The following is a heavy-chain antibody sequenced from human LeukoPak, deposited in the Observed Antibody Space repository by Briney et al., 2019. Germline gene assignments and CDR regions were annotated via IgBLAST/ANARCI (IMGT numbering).Heavy chain of an antibody. CDR3: ARSPYYYDSSGYYYSPSLFDY. D-gene: IGHD3-22*01. J-gene: IGHJ4*02. CDR2: IYYSGST. Sequence: SETLSLTCTVSGGSISNYYWSWIRQPPGKGLEWIGSIYYSGSTYYNPSLKSRVTISVDTSKNQFSLKLSSVTAADTAVYYCARSPYYYDSSGYYYSPSLFDYWGQGTLVTVSS. V-gene: IGHV4-39*07. CDR1: GGSISNYY.